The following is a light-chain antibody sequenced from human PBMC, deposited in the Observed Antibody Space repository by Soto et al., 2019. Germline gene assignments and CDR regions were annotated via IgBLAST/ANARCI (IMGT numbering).Light chain of an antibody. Sequence: QSALTQPPSASGSPGHSVTISCTGTSSDVGGYNYVSWYQQHPGKAPKLMIYEVNKRPSGVPDRFSGSKSGNTASLTVSGLQAEDEADYYCSSYAGRSNVFGTGTKVTVL. J-gene: IGLJ1*01. CDR3: SSYAGRSNV. CDR2: EVN. V-gene: IGLV2-8*01. CDR1: SSDVGGYNY.